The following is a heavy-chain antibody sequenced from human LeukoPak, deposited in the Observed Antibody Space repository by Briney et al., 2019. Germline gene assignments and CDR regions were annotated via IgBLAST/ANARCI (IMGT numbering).Heavy chain of an antibody. CDR1: GGSISSYY. CDR3: ARENYDILTGYYIFDY. D-gene: IGHD3-9*01. Sequence: SETLSLTCTVSGGSISSYYWSWIRQPPGKGLEWIGYIYYSGSTNYNPSLKSRVTISVDTSKNQFSLKLSSVTAADTAVYYCARENYDILTGYYIFDYWGQGTLVTVSS. V-gene: IGHV4-59*01. J-gene: IGHJ4*02. CDR2: IYYSGST.